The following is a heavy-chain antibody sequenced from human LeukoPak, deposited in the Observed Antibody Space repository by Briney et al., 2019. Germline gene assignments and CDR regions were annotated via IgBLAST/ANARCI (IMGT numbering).Heavy chain of an antibody. Sequence: SETLSLTCTVSGGSISSGSYYWSWIRQPAGKGLEWIGRIYTSGSTYYNPSLKSRVTISVDTSKNQFSLKLSSVTAADTAVYYCARANWGPRRAYYYNYMDVWGTGTTVTVSS. D-gene: IGHD7-27*01. CDR3: ARANWGPRRAYYYNYMDV. CDR1: GGSISSGSYY. J-gene: IGHJ6*03. V-gene: IGHV4-61*02. CDR2: IYTSGST.